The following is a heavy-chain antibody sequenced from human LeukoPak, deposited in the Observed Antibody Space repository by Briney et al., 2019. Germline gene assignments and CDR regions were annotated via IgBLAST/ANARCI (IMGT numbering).Heavy chain of an antibody. CDR2: ISSSGSTI. CDR3: ARDYYYETAGRGN. CDR1: GFTFSSYG. J-gene: IGHJ4*02. Sequence: GGSLRLSCAASGFTFSSYGMSWVRQAPGKGLEWVSYISSSGSTIYYADSVKGRFTISRDNTKNSLYLQMNSLRAEDTAVYYCARDYYYETAGRGNWGQGTLVTVSS. D-gene: IGHD3-22*01. V-gene: IGHV3-48*04.